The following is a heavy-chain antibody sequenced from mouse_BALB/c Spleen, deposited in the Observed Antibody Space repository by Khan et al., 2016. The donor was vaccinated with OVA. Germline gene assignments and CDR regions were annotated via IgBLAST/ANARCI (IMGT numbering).Heavy chain of an antibody. CDR1: GFTFSTYA. CDR3: ARHNYGPFAY. V-gene: IGHV5-6*01. D-gene: IGHD1-1*01. CDR2: INTGGDYI. J-gene: IGHJ3*01. Sequence: EVELVASGGDLVKPGGSLKLSCAASGFTFSTYALSWVRQTPDKRLEWVATINTGGDYIYYPDSVKGRFTISRDNAKNILYLQMSSLRSEDTAMYYCARHNYGPFAYWGQGTLVTVSA.